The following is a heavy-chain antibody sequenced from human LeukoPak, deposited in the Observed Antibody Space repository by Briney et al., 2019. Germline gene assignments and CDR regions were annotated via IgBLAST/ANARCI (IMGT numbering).Heavy chain of an antibody. CDR2: IYHSGST. D-gene: IGHD2-2*01. CDR3: ARGRNCSSTSCDPWYFDY. CDR1: GFTFSDYY. V-gene: IGHV4-34*01. J-gene: IGHJ4*02. Sequence: GSLRLSCAASGFTFSDYYMGWVRQPPGKGLEWIGYIYHSGSTYYNPSLKSRVTISVDRSKNQFSLKLSSVTAADTAVYYCARGRNCSSTSCDPWYFDYWGQGTLVTVSS.